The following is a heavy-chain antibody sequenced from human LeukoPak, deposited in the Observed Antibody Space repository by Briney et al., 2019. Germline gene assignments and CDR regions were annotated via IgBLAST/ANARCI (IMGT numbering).Heavy chain of an antibody. CDR2: INPNSGGT. CDR1: GYTFTDYY. D-gene: IGHD5-12*01. CDR3: ARDAHNGYEFHDWFDP. Sequence: EASVKVSCKASGYTFTDYYIHWVRQAPGQGLEWMGWINPNSGGTKYAQKFQGRVTMTTDTSISTAYMEMSRRTSDDTAVYYCARDAHNGYEFHDWFDPWGQGALVTVSS. J-gene: IGHJ5*02. V-gene: IGHV1-2*02.